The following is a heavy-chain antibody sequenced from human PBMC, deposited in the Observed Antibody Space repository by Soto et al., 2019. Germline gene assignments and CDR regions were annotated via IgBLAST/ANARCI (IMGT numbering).Heavy chain of an antibody. D-gene: IGHD3-3*01. CDR2: IFGVDDR. V-gene: IGHV2-5*02. CDR1: GFSLSTIGVA. CDR3: SRKFELWRGYHFPD. Sequence: SGATLFNHTRTLTLTCTFSGFSLSTIGVAVGWMRQAPRKDPDGLAFIFGVDDRRNSQALENRLTITKDNYKNQVILTMTNRDPGDTATYYCSRKFELWRGYHFPDWGRATMVTVSS. J-gene: IGHJ4*02.